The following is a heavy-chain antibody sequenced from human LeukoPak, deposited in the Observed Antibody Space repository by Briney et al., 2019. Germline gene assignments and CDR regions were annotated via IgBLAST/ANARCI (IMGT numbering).Heavy chain of an antibody. CDR2: IGGSGAVT. V-gene: IGHV3-23*01. Sequence: GGTLRLSCVGSGFTFSSYGMSWVRQAPGKGLEWVSVIGGSGAVTYYADSVKGRFTISGDNSKNTLYLQMNSLRAEDTAVYYCARADRPSYYYYMDVWGKGTTVTVSS. CDR3: ARADRPSYYYYMDV. J-gene: IGHJ6*03. CDR1: GFTFSSYG.